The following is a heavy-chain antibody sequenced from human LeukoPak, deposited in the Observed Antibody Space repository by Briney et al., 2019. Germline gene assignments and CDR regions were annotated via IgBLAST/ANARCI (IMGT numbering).Heavy chain of an antibody. V-gene: IGHV4-59*08. Sequence: SETLCLTCTVSGGSISSYYWSWIVQPPGKGLDWIGYMYYSGSTNHNPSLKSRVTISVDTSKNQFPLRLISMTAGHTAEYYVASRPERGYSYGLWGQGTLVPVSS. CDR3: ASRPERGYSYGL. J-gene: IGHJ1*01. CDR2: MYYSGST. CDR1: GGSISSYY. D-gene: IGHD5-18*01.